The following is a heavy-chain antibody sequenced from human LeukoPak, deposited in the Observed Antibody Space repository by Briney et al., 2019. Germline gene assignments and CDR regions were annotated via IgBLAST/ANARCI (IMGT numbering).Heavy chain of an antibody. CDR1: GGTFSSYG. J-gene: IGHJ6*03. D-gene: IGHD2-21*02. CDR2: IIPIFGTA. CDR3: ARSPLVVTNVGYYYYYMDV. Sequence: VASVKVSCKASGGTFSSYGISWVRQAPGQGLEWMGGIIPIFGTANYAQKFQGRVTITADKSTSTAYMELSSLRSEDTAVYYCARSPLVVTNVGYYYYYMDVWGKGTTVTVSS. V-gene: IGHV1-69*06.